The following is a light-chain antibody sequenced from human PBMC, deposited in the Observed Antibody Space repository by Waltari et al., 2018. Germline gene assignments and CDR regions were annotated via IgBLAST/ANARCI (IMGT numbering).Light chain of an antibody. CDR3: CSYTLTNTWL. CDR1: SSDVGSYSL. Sequence: QSALTQPASVSGSPGQPITISCTGTSSDVGSYSLVSWYRQHPGEAPRVIIFEDTKRPSGVLNRVSGSKSGNTASLTISGLQAEDEADYYCCSYTLTNTWLFGGGTKLTVL. J-gene: IGLJ3*02. V-gene: IGLV2-23*01. CDR2: EDT.